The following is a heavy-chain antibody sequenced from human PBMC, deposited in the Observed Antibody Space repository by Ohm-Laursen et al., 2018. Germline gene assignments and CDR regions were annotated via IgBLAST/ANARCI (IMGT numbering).Heavy chain of an antibody. Sequence: PSQTLSLTCTVSGGSVNSGSSYWSWIRQSPGKGLEWIVYIYNSGSTNYNPSLKSRVTPSVDMSKNQFSLKLTSVTAADTAVYYCARGHSGSYSGGYYFDCWGQGTLVTVSS. D-gene: IGHD1-26*01. CDR3: ARGHSGSYSGGYYFDC. CDR1: GGSVNSGSSY. J-gene: IGHJ4*02. CDR2: IYNSGST. V-gene: IGHV4-61*01.